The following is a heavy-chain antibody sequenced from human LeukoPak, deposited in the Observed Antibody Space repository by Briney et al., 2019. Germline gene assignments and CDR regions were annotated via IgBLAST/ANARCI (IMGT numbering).Heavy chain of an antibody. CDR2: ISGSGGST. V-gene: IGHV3-23*01. CDR1: GFTFSSYA. CDR3: AKDHYYDSSGYYFQTSAVDAFDI. J-gene: IGHJ3*02. D-gene: IGHD3-22*01. Sequence: GGSLRLSCAASGFTFSSYAMSWVRQAPGKGLEWVSAISGSGGSTYYADSVKGRFTISRDNSKNTLYLQMNSLGAEDTAVYYCAKDHYYDSSGYYFQTSAVDAFDIWGQGTMVTVSS.